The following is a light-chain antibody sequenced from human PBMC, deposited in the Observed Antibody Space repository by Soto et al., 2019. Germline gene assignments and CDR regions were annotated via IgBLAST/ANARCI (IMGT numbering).Light chain of an antibody. V-gene: IGKV3-20*01. CDR2: AAS. J-gene: IGKJ5*01. Sequence: EIVLTQSPGTLSLSPGERATLSCRASQSVSSSYLAWYQQKPGQAPRLLIYAASSRATGIPDRFSGSGSGTDFTLTISRLEPEDFAVYYCQQYGSLITFGQGTRLEIK. CDR1: QSVSSSY. CDR3: QQYGSLIT.